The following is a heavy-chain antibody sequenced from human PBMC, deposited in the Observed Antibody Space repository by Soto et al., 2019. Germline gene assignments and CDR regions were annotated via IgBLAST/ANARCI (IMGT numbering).Heavy chain of an antibody. CDR2: IFYRRGTT. CDR1: GGSISDSSYY. CDR3: ARHKAPGGDWLDP. D-gene: IGHD3-10*01. J-gene: IGHJ5*02. Sequence: PSETLSLTCSVSGGSISDSSYYWGWIRQPPGKGLEWIGSIFYRRGTTYYNPSLKSRVTISGDTSKNQFSVKLTSVTAADTAVYYCARHKAPGGDWLDPCGQGTLVTVSS. V-gene: IGHV4-39*01.